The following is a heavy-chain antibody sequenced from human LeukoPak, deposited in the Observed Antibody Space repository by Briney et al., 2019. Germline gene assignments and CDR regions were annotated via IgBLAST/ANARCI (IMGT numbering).Heavy chain of an antibody. CDR2: INPNSGDT. CDR3: ARGVTGIYYYYYMDV. Sequence: GASVKVSCKASGYTFTSYYMHWVRQAPGQGLEWMGWINPNSGDTNYAQKFQGEVTMTRDTSISTAYMELSRLRSDDTAVYYCARGVTGIYYYYYMDVWGKGTTVTVSS. V-gene: IGHV1-2*02. J-gene: IGHJ6*03. CDR1: GYTFTSYY. D-gene: IGHD3-10*01.